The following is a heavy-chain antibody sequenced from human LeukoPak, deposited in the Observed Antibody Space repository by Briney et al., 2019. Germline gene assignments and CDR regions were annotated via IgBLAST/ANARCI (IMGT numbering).Heavy chain of an antibody. D-gene: IGHD6-19*01. CDR2: IKSKTDGGTT. Sequence: GGSLRLSCAASGFTFSNAWMSWVRQAPGKGLEWVGRIKSKTDGGTTDYAAPVKGRFTISRDDSKNTLYLQMNSLKTEDTAVYYCTTQPLDSSGWFSNRFDPWGQGTLVTVSS. CDR1: GFTFSNAW. CDR3: TTQPLDSSGWFSNRFDP. J-gene: IGHJ5*02. V-gene: IGHV3-15*01.